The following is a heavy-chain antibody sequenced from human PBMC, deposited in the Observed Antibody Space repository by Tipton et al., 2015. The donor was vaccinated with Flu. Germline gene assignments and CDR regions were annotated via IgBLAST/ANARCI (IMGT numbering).Heavy chain of an antibody. D-gene: IGHD6-19*01. V-gene: IGHV3-30*02. Sequence: QVQLVQSGGGVVQPGGSLRLSCAAPRFIFSSHGMDWVRQVPGKGLEWVAFIRHDESDKYYADSVKGRFTISRDNSKNAPYLLISSLRPEDTAVYYCAKDGWDTGGWYPFDYWGQGTRVTVSS. CDR1: RFIFSSHG. CDR3: AKDGWDTGGWYPFDY. J-gene: IGHJ4*02. CDR2: IRHDESDK.